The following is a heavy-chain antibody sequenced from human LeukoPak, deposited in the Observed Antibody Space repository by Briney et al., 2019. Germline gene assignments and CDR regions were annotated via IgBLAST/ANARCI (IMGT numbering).Heavy chain of an antibody. CDR3: ARARSAGNIYYYGMDV. D-gene: IGHD6-13*01. V-gene: IGHV4-30-4*01. CDR2: IYYSGRT. CDR1: GGSISSGDYY. J-gene: IGHJ6*04. Sequence: SQTLSLTCTVSGGSISSGDYYWSWIRQPPGKGLEWIGYIYYSGRTYYNPSLKSRVTISVDTSKNQFSLKLSSVTAADTAVYYCARARSAGNIYYYGMDVWGKGTTVTVSS.